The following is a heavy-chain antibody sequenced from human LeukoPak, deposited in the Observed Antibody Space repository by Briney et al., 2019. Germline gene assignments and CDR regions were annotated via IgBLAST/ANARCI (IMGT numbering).Heavy chain of an antibody. CDR1: GASIRTYF. CDR2: IYASGTT. V-gene: IGHV4-4*08. CDR3: ARGGIVGSRTNWFDP. D-gene: IGHD1-26*01. J-gene: IGHJ5*02. Sequence: SETLSLTCTVSGASIRTYFWSWIRQSPGRGLEWIGNIYASGTTNYNPSLESRVTISLDTSKSQFSLKLTSVTPADTAVYYCARGGIVGSRTNWFDPWGQGILVTVSS.